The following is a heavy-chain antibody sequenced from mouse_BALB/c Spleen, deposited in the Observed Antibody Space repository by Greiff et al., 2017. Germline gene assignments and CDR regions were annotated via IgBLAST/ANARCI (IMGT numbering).Heavy chain of an antibody. CDR2: ISNLAYSI. Sequence: EVMLVESGGGLVQPGGSRKLSCAASGFTFSDYGMAWVRQAPGKGPEWVAFISNLAYSIYYADTVTGRFTISRENAKNTLYLEMSSLRSEDTAMYYCARAGGVYAMDYWGQGTSVTVSS. V-gene: IGHV5-15*02. J-gene: IGHJ4*01. CDR3: ARAGGVYAMDY. CDR1: GFTFSDYG.